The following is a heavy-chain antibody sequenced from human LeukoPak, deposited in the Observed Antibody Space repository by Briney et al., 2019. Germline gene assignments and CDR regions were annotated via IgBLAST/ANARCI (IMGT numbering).Heavy chain of an antibody. Sequence: GGSLRLSCAASGFTVSSNYMSWVRQAPGKGLEWVANIKQDGSEKYYVDSVKGRFTISRDNAKNSLYLQMNSLRAEDSAVYYCAGDLAYCGGDCYSGFDYWGQGTLVTVSS. V-gene: IGHV3-7*01. CDR3: AGDLAYCGGDCYSGFDY. J-gene: IGHJ4*02. CDR1: GFTVSSNY. D-gene: IGHD2-21*01. CDR2: IKQDGSEK.